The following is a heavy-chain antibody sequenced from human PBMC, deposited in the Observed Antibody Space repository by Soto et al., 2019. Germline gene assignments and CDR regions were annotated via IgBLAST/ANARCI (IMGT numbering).Heavy chain of an antibody. CDR1: GFTFSGSA. CDR3: SRQASDSWSGKPQYYMDV. V-gene: IGHV3-73*01. D-gene: IGHD3-3*01. CDR2: IRSKGNNYAT. J-gene: IGHJ6*03. Sequence: EVQLVESGGGLVQPGGSLKLSCAASGFTFSGSAMHWVRQASGKGLEWVGRIRSKGNNYATAYGASLRGRFTISRDDSKDTTYLQMNSLNTEDTAVYYCSRQASDSWSGKPQYYMDVWGKGTTVTVSS.